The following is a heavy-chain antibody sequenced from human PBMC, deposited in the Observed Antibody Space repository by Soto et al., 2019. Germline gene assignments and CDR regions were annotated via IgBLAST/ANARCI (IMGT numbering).Heavy chain of an antibody. V-gene: IGHV4-59*08. J-gene: IGHJ4*02. D-gene: IGHD4-17*01. CDR3: ARHYFDYGDYGLDY. CDR1: GGSISSYY. CDR2: IYYSGST. Sequence: SETLSLTCTVSGGSISSYYWSWIRQPPGKGLEWIGYIYYSGSTNYNPSLKSRVTISVDTSKNQFSLKLSSVTAADTAVYYCARHYFDYGDYGLDYWGQGTLVTVSS.